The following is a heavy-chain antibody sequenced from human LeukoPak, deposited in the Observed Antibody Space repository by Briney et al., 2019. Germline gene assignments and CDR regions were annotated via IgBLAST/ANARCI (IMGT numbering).Heavy chain of an antibody. CDR3: AREMYSSGWQSYYYYGMDV. D-gene: IGHD6-19*01. J-gene: IGHJ6*02. Sequence: PGGSLRLSCAASGFTFSSYWMSWMRQAPGKGLEWVANIKYDGNEEYYVDSVKGRFTISRDNAKNSLYLQMNSLRAEDTAVYYCAREMYSSGWQSYYYYGMDVWGQGTTVTVSS. V-gene: IGHV3-7*01. CDR2: IKYDGNEE. CDR1: GFTFSSYW.